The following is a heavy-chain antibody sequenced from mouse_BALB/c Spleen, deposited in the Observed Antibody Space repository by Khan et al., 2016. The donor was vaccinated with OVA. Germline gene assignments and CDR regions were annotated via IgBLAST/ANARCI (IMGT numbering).Heavy chain of an antibody. V-gene: IGHV2-6*02. CDR3: DRNTHMITTVMDY. CDR2: IWSDGKT. J-gene: IGHJ4*01. D-gene: IGHD2-4*01. Sequence: QVQLKESGPGLVAPSQSLSITCTVSGFSLTSYGVHWVRQPPGKGLEWLVVIWSDGKTTYNSTLKSRLSISKDNSKSQVFLKMNSLQTDDTAMYDGDRNTHMITTVMDYWGQGTSVTVDS. CDR1: GFSLTSYG.